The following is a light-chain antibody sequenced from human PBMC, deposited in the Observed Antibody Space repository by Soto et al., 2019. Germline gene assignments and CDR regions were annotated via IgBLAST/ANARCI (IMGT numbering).Light chain of an antibody. CDR3: QQYGSSPFP. J-gene: IGKJ3*01. Sequence: EIVLTQSPGTLSLSPGERATLSCRASQSVSSSYLAWYQQKPGQAPRLLIYGASSRAPGIPDRFSGSGSGTDFTLPISRLEPEDFAVYYCQQYGSSPFPFGPGTKVDIK. CDR2: GAS. CDR1: QSVSSSY. V-gene: IGKV3-20*01.